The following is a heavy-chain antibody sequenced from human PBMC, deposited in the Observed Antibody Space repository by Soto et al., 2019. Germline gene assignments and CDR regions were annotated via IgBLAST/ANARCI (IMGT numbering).Heavy chain of an antibody. Sequence: EVPLVESGGGLVKPGGSLRLSCAASGFNFHSYTINWVRQAPGKRLEWLSSISSSGYIFSTDSVRGRFNISRDNAKNSVYLQINSLRAEDTAVYFCARDCSGGSCYPGMDVWGQGTTVTVSS. CDR3: ARDCSGGSCYPGMDV. CDR2: ISSSGYI. V-gene: IGHV3-21*01. D-gene: IGHD2-15*01. J-gene: IGHJ6*02. CDR1: GFNFHSYT.